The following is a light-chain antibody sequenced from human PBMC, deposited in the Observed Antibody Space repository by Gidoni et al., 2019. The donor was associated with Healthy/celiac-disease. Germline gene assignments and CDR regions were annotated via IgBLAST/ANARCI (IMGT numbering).Light chain of an antibody. CDR3: QTWGTGIWV. V-gene: IGLV4-69*01. CDR2: LNSDGSH. CDR1: SGHSSYA. J-gene: IGLJ3*02. Sequence: QLVLTPSPSASASLGASVQRTCPLSSGHSSYAIPWHPKQPEKGPRDLMKLNSDGSHSQGDGIPDRFSGSSSGAERYLTISSLQSEDEADYYCQTWGTGIWVFGGGTKLTVL.